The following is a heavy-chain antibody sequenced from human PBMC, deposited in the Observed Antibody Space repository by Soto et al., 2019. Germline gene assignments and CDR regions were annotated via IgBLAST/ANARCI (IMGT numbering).Heavy chain of an antibody. D-gene: IGHD3-16*01. CDR2: ISGSGGST. V-gene: IGHV3-23*01. J-gene: IGHJ6*02. CDR1: GFTFSDYS. Sequence: PGGSLRLACAASGFTFSDYSMNWVRQAPGKGLEWVSAISGSGGSTYYADSVKGRFTISRDNSKNTLYLQMNSLRAEDTAVYYCAKSGGSYHYYYGMDVWGQGTTVTVSS. CDR3: AKSGGSYHYYYGMDV.